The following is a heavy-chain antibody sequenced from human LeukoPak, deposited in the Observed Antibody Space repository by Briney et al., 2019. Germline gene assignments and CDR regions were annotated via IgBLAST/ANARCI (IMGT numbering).Heavy chain of an antibody. CDR1: GDTFTSSD. CDR3: VKSAN. CDR2: MNPNSGNT. Sequence: ASVKVPCKASGDTFTSSDVNWVRQATGQGLEWMGWMNPNSGNTGYAQKFQGKVAMTRDTSISTAYMELSSLRSEDTAVYYCVKSANWGQGTLVTVSS. V-gene: IGHV1-8*01. J-gene: IGHJ4*02.